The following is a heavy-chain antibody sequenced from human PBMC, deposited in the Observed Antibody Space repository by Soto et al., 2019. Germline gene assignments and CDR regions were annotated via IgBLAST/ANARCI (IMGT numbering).Heavy chain of an antibody. Sequence: PGESLKISCKGSGYSFTSYWINWVRQTPGKGLEWMGRIDPSDSYINYSPSFQGHVTISVDKSTSTAYLQWSSLKASDTAMYYCAVYYYDSSDYYGMDVWGQGTTVTVSS. V-gene: IGHV5-10-1*01. CDR1: GYSFTSYW. D-gene: IGHD3-22*01. CDR3: AVYYYDSSDYYGMDV. CDR2: IDPSDSYI. J-gene: IGHJ6*02.